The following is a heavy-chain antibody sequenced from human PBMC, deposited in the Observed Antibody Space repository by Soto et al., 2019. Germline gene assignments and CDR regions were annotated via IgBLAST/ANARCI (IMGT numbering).Heavy chain of an antibody. V-gene: IGHV4-61*01. J-gene: IGHJ6*02. D-gene: IGHD3-10*02. CDR3: ARDVRGITMWDRRDYYYGMDV. CDR1: GGSISSSSYY. CDR2: IYYSGST. Sequence: SETLSLTCTVSGGSISSSSYYWGWIRQPPGKGLEWIGYIYYSGSTNYNPSLKSRVTISVDTSKNQFSLKLSSVTAADTAVYYCARDVRGITMWDRRDYYYGMDVWGQGTTVTVSS.